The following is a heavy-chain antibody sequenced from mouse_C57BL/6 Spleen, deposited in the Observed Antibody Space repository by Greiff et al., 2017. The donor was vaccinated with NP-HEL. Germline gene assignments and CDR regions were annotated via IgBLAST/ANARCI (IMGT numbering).Heavy chain of an antibody. CDR3: ARGGRSAAMDY. CDR1: GYTFTSYW. Sequence: QVQLKQPGAELVKPGASVKMSCKASGYTFTSYWITWVKQRPGQGLEWIGDIYPGSGSTNYNEKFKSKATLTVDTSSSTAYMQLSSLTSEDSAVYYCARGGRSAAMDYWGQGTSVTVSS. CDR2: IYPGSGST. V-gene: IGHV1-55*01. J-gene: IGHJ4*01. D-gene: IGHD1-1*01.